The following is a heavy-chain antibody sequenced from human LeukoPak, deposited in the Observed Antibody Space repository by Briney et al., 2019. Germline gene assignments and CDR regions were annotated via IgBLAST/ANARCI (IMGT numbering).Heavy chain of an antibody. Sequence: GGSLRLSCAASGFTFSSYSMNWVRQAPGKGLERVSSISSSSSYIYYADSVKGRFTISRDNAKNSLYLQMNSLRAEDTAVYYCARDKIAAAGTDYYYGMDVWGQGTTVTVSS. V-gene: IGHV3-21*01. CDR1: GFTFSSYS. J-gene: IGHJ6*02. D-gene: IGHD6-13*01. CDR3: ARDKIAAAGTDYYYGMDV. CDR2: ISSSSSYI.